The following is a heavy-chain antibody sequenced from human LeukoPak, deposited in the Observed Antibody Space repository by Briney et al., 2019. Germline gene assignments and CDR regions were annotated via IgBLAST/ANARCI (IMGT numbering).Heavy chain of an antibody. CDR3: TRDTGTTGEVKFDP. Sequence: SETLSLTCTVSGGFISSTSYYWGWIRQPPGKGLEWIGSIFFSGSTYYNPSLKSRVTMSVDTSKSQFSLNLMSVTAADTAVYYCTRDTGTTGEVKFDPWGQGTLVTVSS. D-gene: IGHD4-17*01. CDR1: GGFISSTSYY. J-gene: IGHJ5*02. CDR2: IFFSGST. V-gene: IGHV4-39*07.